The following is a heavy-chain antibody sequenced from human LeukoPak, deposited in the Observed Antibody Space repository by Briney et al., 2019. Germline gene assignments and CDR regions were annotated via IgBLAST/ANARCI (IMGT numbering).Heavy chain of an antibody. J-gene: IGHJ5*02. CDR2: ISSSGSTI. CDR3: AKTWSYNNWFDP. CDR1: GFTFSSYE. V-gene: IGHV3-48*03. Sequence: PGGSLRLSCAASGFTFSSYEMNWVRQAPGRGLEWVSYISSSGSTIYYADSVKGRFTISRDNSKNTLYLQMNSLRAEDTAVYYCAKTWSYNNWFDPWGQGTLVTVSS. D-gene: IGHD1-26*01.